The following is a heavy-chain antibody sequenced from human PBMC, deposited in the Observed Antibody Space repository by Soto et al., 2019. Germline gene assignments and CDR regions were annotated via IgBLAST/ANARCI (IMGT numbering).Heavy chain of an antibody. D-gene: IGHD1-26*01. J-gene: IGHJ4*02. Sequence: EVQVLESGGGLVQPGGSLRLSCAASGFTFTTYTMDWFRQAPGKGLEWVSAITGGSNTYYADSVKGRFTISSDNSKKTLYLQMNSLRVDDTAVYYCAKGSGSHYDYFDYWGRGTLVTVSS. CDR2: ITGGSNT. CDR1: GFTFTTYT. V-gene: IGHV3-23*01. CDR3: AKGSGSHYDYFDY.